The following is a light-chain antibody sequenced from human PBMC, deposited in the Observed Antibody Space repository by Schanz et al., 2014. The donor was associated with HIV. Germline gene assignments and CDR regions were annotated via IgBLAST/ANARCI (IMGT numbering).Light chain of an antibody. Sequence: QSALTQPPSASGSPGQSVTISCTGTSSDVGGYNYVSWYQQHPGKVPKLMIYEVSKRPSGVPDRFSGSKSGNTASLTVSGLQAEDEADYYCISYTRDTVLFGGGTKLTVL. CDR1: SSDVGGYNY. V-gene: IGLV2-8*01. CDR2: EVS. CDR3: ISYTRDTVL. J-gene: IGLJ2*01.